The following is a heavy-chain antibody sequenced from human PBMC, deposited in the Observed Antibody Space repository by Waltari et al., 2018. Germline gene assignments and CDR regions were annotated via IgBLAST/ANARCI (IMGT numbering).Heavy chain of an antibody. J-gene: IGHJ6*02. CDR3: ARSGADEGMDV. CDR2: IWYAGSNK. D-gene: IGHD1-26*01. V-gene: IGHV3-33*01. CDR1: GFTFSSYG. Sequence: QVQLVESGGGVVQPGRSLRLSCAASGFTFSSYGMHWVRQAPGKGLEWVAVIWYAGSNKYYADSVKGRFTISRDNSKNTLYLQMNSLRAEDTAVYYCARSGADEGMDVWGQGTTVTVSS.